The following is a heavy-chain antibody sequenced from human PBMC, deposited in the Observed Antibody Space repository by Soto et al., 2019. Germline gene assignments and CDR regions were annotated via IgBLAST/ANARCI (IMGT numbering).Heavy chain of an antibody. CDR3: ATDSLRYGDKTISRHWYLDL. CDR2: ISGSGGST. V-gene: IGHV3-23*01. CDR1: GFTFSSYA. Sequence: EVQLLESGGGLVQPGGSLRLSCAASGFTFSSYAMSWVHQAPGKGLEWVSAISGSGGSTSYADSVKGRFTISRDNSKNTLHMQMNSLRAEDKAVYYGATDSLRYGDKTISRHWYLDLWGRGTLVTVSS. J-gene: IGHJ2*01. D-gene: IGHD3-9*01.